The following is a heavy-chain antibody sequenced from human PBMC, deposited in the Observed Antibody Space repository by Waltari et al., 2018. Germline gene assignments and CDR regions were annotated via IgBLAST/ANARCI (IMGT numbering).Heavy chain of an antibody. D-gene: IGHD2-2*01. V-gene: IGHV3-11*04. CDR2: ISSSGSTI. CDR1: GFTLSTTT. CDR3: AICHPPNWFDP. J-gene: IGHJ5*02. Sequence: QVQLVESGGGLVRLGGSLRSSVAAPGFTLSTTTLTGTRQAPGKGLEWVSYISSSGSTIYYADSVKGRFTISRDNAKNSLYLQMNSLRAEDTAVYYCAICHPPNWFDPWGQGTLVTVSS.